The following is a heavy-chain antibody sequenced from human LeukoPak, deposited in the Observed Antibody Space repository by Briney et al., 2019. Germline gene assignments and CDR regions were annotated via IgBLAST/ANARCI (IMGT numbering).Heavy chain of an antibody. J-gene: IGHJ3*02. CDR1: GYTFTSYY. CDR3: ARDMGDDAFDI. CDR2: INPSGGST. V-gene: IGHV1-46*01. D-gene: IGHD1-26*01. Sequence: ASVKVSCKASGYTFTSYYMHWVRQAPGQGLEWMGIINPSGGSTNYAQKFQGRVTMTRDTSTNTVYMELSSLRSEDTAVYYCARDMGDDAFDIWGQGIMVTVSS.